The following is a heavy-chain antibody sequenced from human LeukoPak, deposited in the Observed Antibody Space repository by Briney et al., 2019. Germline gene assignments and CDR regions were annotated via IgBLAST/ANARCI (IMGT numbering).Heavy chain of an antibody. CDR1: GYTFTSYG. D-gene: IGHD3-22*01. Sequence: ASVKVSCKASGYTFTSYGISWVRQAPGQGLEWMGWISVYNGNTNYAQKLQGRVTMTTDTSTSTAYMELRSLRSDDTAVYYCARDRSNYYDSSGYYYDAFDIWGQGTMVTVSS. J-gene: IGHJ3*02. CDR2: ISVYNGNT. V-gene: IGHV1-18*01. CDR3: ARDRSNYYDSSGYYYDAFDI.